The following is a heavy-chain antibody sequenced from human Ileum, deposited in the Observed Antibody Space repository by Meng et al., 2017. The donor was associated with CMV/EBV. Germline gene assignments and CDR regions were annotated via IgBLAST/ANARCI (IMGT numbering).Heavy chain of an antibody. V-gene: IGHV3-11*04. J-gene: IGHJ4*02. CDR2: ITARYST. Sequence: LSCKASGFTFSDFHFSWVRQAPGQGLEWLAYITARYSTSYADSLQGRFTISRDNARTSVYLQLENLRVEDTAVYFCARRWAIAGLDYWGQGTLVTVSS. CDR1: GFTFSDFH. D-gene: IGHD6-13*01. CDR3: ARRWAIAGLDY.